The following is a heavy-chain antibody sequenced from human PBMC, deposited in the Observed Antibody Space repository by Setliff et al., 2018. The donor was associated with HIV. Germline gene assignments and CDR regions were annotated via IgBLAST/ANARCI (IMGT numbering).Heavy chain of an antibody. V-gene: IGHV1-69*05. J-gene: IGHJ5*02. CDR2: IIPMYGVT. D-gene: IGHD2-15*01. CDR3: VLPYCSGCNCCSSASLPPAGWFDP. CDR1: GGTLSNYV. Sequence: SVKVSCKTSGGTLSNYVITWVRQAPGKGLEWMGGIIPMYGVTNSAQKFQGRVTITTDESTSTAYMELSSLRSEDTAVYYCVLPYCSGCNCCSSASLPPAGWFDPWGQGTMVTVSS.